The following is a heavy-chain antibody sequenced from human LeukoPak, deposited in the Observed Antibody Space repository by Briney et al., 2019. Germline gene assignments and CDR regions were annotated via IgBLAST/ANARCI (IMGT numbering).Heavy chain of an antibody. D-gene: IGHD4-17*01. J-gene: IGHJ4*02. V-gene: IGHV3-33*01. Sequence: PGGSLRLSCAASGFTFSSYGMHWVRQAPGKGLEWVAVIWYDGSNKYYADSVKGRFTISRDNSKNTLYLQMNSLRAEDTAVYYCARDSTVTTSYDYWGQGTLVTVSS. CDR1: GFTFSSYG. CDR2: IWYDGSNK. CDR3: ARDSTVTTSYDY.